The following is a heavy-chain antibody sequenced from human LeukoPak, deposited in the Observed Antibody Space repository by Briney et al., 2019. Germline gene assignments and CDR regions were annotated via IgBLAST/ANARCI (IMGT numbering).Heavy chain of an antibody. J-gene: IGHJ4*02. Sequence: SVKVSCKASGGTFSSYAISWVRQAPGQGLEWMGGIIPIFGTANYAQKFQGRVTITADKSTSTAYMELSSLRSEDTAVYYCATGRQDTAMVFPTRPYYFDYWGQGTLVTVSS. D-gene: IGHD5-18*01. V-gene: IGHV1-69*06. CDR2: IIPIFGTA. CDR1: GGTFSSYA. CDR3: ATGRQDTAMVFPTRPYYFDY.